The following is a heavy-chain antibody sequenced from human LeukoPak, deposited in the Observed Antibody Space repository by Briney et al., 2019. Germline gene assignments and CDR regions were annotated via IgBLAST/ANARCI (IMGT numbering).Heavy chain of an antibody. CDR2: IRTSAEGANYA. J-gene: IGHJ4*02. CDR3: ASDQRYAFDY. CDR1: GFSFTDYP. D-gene: IGHD3-9*01. V-gene: IGHV3-48*02. Sequence: GGALRLSCATSGFSFTDYPMNWVRQAPGKGLEWVSNIRTSAEGANYAYYADSVKGRVTISRDDAKNTLYLHMNSLRDDDTAVYYCASDQRYAFDYWGQGILVPVSS.